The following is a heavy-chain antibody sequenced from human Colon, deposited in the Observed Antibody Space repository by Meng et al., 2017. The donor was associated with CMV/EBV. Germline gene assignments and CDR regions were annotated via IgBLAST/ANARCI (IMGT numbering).Heavy chain of an antibody. J-gene: IGHJ4*02. CDR1: GGSISGSY. CDR3: ARLILGPTRTFDY. CDR2: IYYTGTT. Sequence: CRVSGGSISGSYWTWIRQAPGKGLEWIGYIYYTGTTSYNPSLKSRVSISVDTSDSQFSLRLSSVTAADTAIYYCARLILGPTRTFDYWGQGTLVTVSS. V-gene: IGHV4-59*08. D-gene: IGHD1-26*01.